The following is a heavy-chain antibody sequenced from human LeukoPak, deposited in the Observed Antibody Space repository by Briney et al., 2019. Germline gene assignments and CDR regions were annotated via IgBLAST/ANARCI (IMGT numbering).Heavy chain of an antibody. CDR3: ARTYSSGWYRYFDY. CDR1: GGSFSNGLSY. CDR2: FYSNENI. D-gene: IGHD6-19*01. J-gene: IGHJ4*02. Sequence: SETLSLTCTVPGGSFSNGLSYWSWIRQPAGKGLEWIGLFYSNENIYYNPSLKSRVTISLDTSKNQFSLNLSSVTAADTAVYYCARTYSSGWYRYFDYWGQGTLVTVSS. V-gene: IGHV4-61*02.